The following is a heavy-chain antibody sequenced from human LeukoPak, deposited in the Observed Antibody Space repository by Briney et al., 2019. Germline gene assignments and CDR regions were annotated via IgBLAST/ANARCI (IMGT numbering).Heavy chain of an antibody. CDR2: IIPIFGTA. CDR3: ATNYVWGSYRPLDY. CDR1: GGTFSSYA. Sequence: ASVKVSCKASGGTFSSYAISWVRQAPGQGLEWMGGIIPIFGTANYAQKFQGRVTITADESTSTAYMELSSLRSEDTAVYYCATNYVWGSYRPLDYWGQGTLVTVSS. J-gene: IGHJ4*02. V-gene: IGHV1-69*13. D-gene: IGHD3-16*02.